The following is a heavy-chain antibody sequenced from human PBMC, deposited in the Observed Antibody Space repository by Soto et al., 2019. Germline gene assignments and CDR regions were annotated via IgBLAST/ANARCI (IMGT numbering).Heavy chain of an antibody. Sequence: SVKVSCKASGGTFSSYAISWVRQAPGQGLEWMGGIIPIFGTANYAQKFQGRVTITADESTSTAYMELSSLRSEDTAVYYCARSGYYQYYFDYWGQGTLVTVSS. CDR2: IIPIFGTA. D-gene: IGHD3-22*01. J-gene: IGHJ4*02. V-gene: IGHV1-69*13. CDR3: ARSGYYQYYFDY. CDR1: GGTFSSYA.